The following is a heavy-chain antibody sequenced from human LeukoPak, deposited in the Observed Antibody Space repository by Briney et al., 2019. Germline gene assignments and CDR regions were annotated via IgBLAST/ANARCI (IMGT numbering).Heavy chain of an antibody. CDR2: IIPIFGTA. CDR1: GGTFSSYA. D-gene: IGHD3-22*01. CDR3: ATKGHSGYLPPYDFDY. V-gene: IGHV1-69*05. Sequence: SVKVSCKASGGTFSSYAISWVRQAPGQGLEWMGGIIPIFGTANYAQKFQGSVTITTDESTSTAYMELSSLRSEDTAVYYCATKGHSGYLPPYDFDYWGQGTLVTVSS. J-gene: IGHJ4*02.